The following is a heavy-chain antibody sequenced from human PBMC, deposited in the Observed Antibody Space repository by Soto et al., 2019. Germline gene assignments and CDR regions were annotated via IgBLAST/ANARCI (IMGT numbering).Heavy chain of an antibody. Sequence: PGGSLRLSCAASGFTFSTYAMSWVRQARGKGLEWVSSVSGTGGTTYYADSVKGRFTVSRDNSKNTLYLQMNSLRAEDTAVYYCANPPAEASTNYYYYGMDVWGQGTTVTVSS. CDR2: VSGTGGTT. J-gene: IGHJ6*02. CDR1: GFTFSTYA. D-gene: IGHD2-8*01. CDR3: ANPPAEASTNYYYYGMDV. V-gene: IGHV3-23*01.